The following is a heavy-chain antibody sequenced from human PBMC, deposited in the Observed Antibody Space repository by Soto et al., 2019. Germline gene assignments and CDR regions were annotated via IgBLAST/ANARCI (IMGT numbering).Heavy chain of an antibody. J-gene: IGHJ3*02. D-gene: IGHD3-22*01. CDR1: GGSISSGGYS. CDR3: ASYDSSGYYLDAFDI. Sequence: SETLSLTCAVSGGSISSGGYSWSWIRQPPGKGLEWIGYIYHSGSTYYNPSLKSRVTISVDRSKNQFSLKLSSVTAADTAVYYCASYDSSGYYLDAFDIWGQGTMVTVSS. V-gene: IGHV4-30-2*01. CDR2: IYHSGST.